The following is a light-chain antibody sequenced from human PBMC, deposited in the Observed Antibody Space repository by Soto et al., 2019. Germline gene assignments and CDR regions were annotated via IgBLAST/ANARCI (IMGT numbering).Light chain of an antibody. Sequence: ALTQSPGTLSQSPGERANLSCRASQSVSNNYLAWYQQKPGQAPRLLIYGASNRATGIPDRFSGSGSGTDFTLTISRLEPEDFAVYYCQQYGSSGTFGQGTKVDIK. V-gene: IGKV3-20*01. CDR2: GAS. CDR3: QQYGSSGT. J-gene: IGKJ1*01. CDR1: QSVSNNY.